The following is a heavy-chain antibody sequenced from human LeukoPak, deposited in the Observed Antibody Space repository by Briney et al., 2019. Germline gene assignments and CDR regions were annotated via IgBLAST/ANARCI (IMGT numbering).Heavy chain of an antibody. Sequence: PGGSLRLSCAASGFTLSSHAMHWVRQPPGKGLECVAVISSDGSKTYYTDSVKGRFTISRDNSKNTLYLQMNSLRAEDTAVYYCARDSTLSNYWGQGTLVTVSS. CDR3: ARDSTLSNY. CDR1: GFTLSSHA. CDR2: ISSDGSKT. V-gene: IGHV3-30-3*01. J-gene: IGHJ4*02. D-gene: IGHD3-16*01.